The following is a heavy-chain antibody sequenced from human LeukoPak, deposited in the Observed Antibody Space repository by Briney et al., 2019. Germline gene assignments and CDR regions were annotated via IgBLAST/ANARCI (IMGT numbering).Heavy chain of an antibody. CDR3: AKDSHERITIFGVVMANGYFDY. D-gene: IGHD3-3*01. Sequence: PGGSLRLSCAASGFTFSSYAMSWVRQAPGKGLERVSAISGSGGSTYYADSVKGRFTISRDNSKNTLYLQMNSLRAEDTAVYYCAKDSHERITIFGVVMANGYFDYWGQGTLVTVSS. CDR2: ISGSGGST. CDR1: GFTFSSYA. J-gene: IGHJ4*02. V-gene: IGHV3-23*01.